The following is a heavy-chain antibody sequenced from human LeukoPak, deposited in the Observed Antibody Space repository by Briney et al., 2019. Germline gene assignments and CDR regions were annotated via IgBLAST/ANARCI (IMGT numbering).Heavy chain of an antibody. CDR1: GFTFSDFY. D-gene: IGHD3-10*01. J-gene: IGHJ6*04. CDR3: ARGRGYFYHGMDV. V-gene: IGHV3-11*01. CDR2: ISISGSTI. Sequence: WGSLTLSCAASGFTFSDFYMSWIRQAPGKAREWFSYISISGSTIYYTDSVKARFTIARDNAKNSLYLQMNSLRAEDTAVYYWARGRGYFYHGMDVWGKGTTVTVSS.